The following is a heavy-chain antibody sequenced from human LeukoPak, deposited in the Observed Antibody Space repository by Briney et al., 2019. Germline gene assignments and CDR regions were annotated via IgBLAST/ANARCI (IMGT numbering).Heavy chain of an antibody. Sequence: PGGSLRLSCAASGFTFSSHDMTWVRQAPGKGLEWVSSIRASGDKTYYADSVKGRFTISRDNSKNTLYLHMNSLRVEDTAVYYCAKDVVDYWGQETLVTVSS. CDR3: AKDVVDY. J-gene: IGHJ4*02. D-gene: IGHD2-21*01. CDR2: IRASGDKT. V-gene: IGHV3-23*01. CDR1: GFTFSSHD.